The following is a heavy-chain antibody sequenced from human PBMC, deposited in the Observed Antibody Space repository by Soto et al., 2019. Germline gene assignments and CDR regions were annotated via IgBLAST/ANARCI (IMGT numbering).Heavy chain of an antibody. CDR1: GGTFSSYA. V-gene: IGHV1-69*01. CDR3: ASPVVTAIPIYYYYGMDV. Sequence: QVQLVQSGAEVKKPGSSVKVSCKASGGTFSSYAISWVRQAPGQGLEWMGGIIPIFGTANYAQKFQGRVTITADESTSTAYIELSSLRSEDTAVYYCASPVVTAIPIYYYYGMDVWGQGTTVTVSS. J-gene: IGHJ6*02. D-gene: IGHD2-21*02. CDR2: IIPIFGTA.